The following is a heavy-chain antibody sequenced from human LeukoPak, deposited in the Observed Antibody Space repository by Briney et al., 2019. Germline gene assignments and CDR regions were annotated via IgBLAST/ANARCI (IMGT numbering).Heavy chain of an antibody. CDR1: GGTFSSYA. D-gene: IGHD5-12*01. V-gene: IGHV1-69*06. CDR3: ARDIVATNDGVDY. CDR2: IIPIFGTA. J-gene: IGHJ4*02. Sequence: SVKVSCKASGGTFSSYAISWVRQAPGQGLEWMGGIIPIFGTANYAQKFQGRVTITADKSTSIAYMELSSLRSEDTAVYYCARDIVATNDGVDYWGQGTLVTVSS.